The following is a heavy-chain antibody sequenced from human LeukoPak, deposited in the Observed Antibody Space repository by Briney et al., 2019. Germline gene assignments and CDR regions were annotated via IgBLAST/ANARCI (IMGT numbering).Heavy chain of an antibody. CDR1: GYTFTSYA. Sequence: ASVKVSCKASGYTFTSYAMNWVRQAPGQGLEWMGWINTNTGNPTYAQGFTGRFVFSLDTSVSTAYLQISSLKAEDTAVYYCARDRRSWVPRKDNWFDPWGQGTLVTVSS. J-gene: IGHJ5*02. CDR2: INTNTGNP. CDR3: ARDRRSWVPRKDNWFDP. D-gene: IGHD1-1*01. V-gene: IGHV7-4-1*02.